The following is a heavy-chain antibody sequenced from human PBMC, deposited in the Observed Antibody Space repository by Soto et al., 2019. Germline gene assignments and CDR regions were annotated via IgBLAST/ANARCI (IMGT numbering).Heavy chain of an antibody. CDR3: ARDGGDEYQLLSGAFDI. D-gene: IGHD2-2*01. V-gene: IGHV3-33*01. J-gene: IGHJ3*02. Sequence: GGSLRLSCAASGFTFSSYGMHWVRQAPGKGLEWVAVIWYDGSNKYYADSVKGRFTISRDNSKNTLYLQMNSLRAEDTAVYYCARDGGDEYQLLSGAFDIWGQGTMVTVSS. CDR2: IWYDGSNK. CDR1: GFTFSSYG.